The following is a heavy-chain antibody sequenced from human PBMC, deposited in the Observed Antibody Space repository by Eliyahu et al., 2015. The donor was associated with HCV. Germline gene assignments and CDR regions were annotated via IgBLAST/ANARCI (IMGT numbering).Heavy chain of an antibody. CDR1: GGSIKNYY. J-gene: IGHJ4*02. CDR2: IYKSGGT. V-gene: IGHV4-59*01. CDR3: ARVNYYGPESYYNVWYFDY. D-gene: IGHD3-10*01. Sequence: QVQLQESGPGLVKPSETLSLTCTISGGSIKNYYWSWIRQPPGKGLEWIWYIYKSGGTNYNPSLKSRVTISVDTSKNQFSLKLSSVTAADTAVYYCARVNYYGPESYYNVWYFDYWGQGTLVTVSS.